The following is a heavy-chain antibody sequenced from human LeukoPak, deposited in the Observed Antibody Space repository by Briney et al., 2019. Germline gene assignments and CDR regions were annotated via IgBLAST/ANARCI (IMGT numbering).Heavy chain of an antibody. CDR3: AKDRRAGSYDY. V-gene: IGHV3-23*01. CDR1: GLTFSSSG. CDR2: IIGSGGST. J-gene: IGHJ4*02. Sequence: GGSLRLSCAASGLTFSSSGMGWFRQAPGKGLEWVSAIIGSGGSTYYADSVKGRFTIPRDNSKSTLYLQMNSLRAEDTAVYYCAKDRRAGSYDYWAQGPLVTVFS. D-gene: IGHD3-10*01.